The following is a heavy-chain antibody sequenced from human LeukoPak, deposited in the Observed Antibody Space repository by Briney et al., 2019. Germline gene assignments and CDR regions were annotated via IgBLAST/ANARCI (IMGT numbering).Heavy chain of an antibody. CDR2: IYYSGST. J-gene: IGHJ4*02. CDR3: ARSSITGTSFDY. Sequence: SETLSLTCTVSGGSISSSSYYWGWIRQPPGKGLEWIGYIYYSGSTNYNPSLKSRVTISVDTSKNQFSLKLSSVTAADTAVYYCARSSITGTSFDYWGQGTLVTVSS. V-gene: IGHV4-61*05. CDR1: GGSISSSSYY. D-gene: IGHD1-7*01.